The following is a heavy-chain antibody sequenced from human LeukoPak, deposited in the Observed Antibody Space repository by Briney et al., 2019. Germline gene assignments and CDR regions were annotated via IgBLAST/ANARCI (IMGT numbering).Heavy chain of an antibody. J-gene: IGHJ4*02. CDR2: ISYTGASDSGTA. CDR1: GGSITRGGYY. V-gene: IGHV4-31*03. CDR3: ARVYYDSSGYYPGDYFDY. Sequence: PSETLSLTCTVSGGSITRGGYYWSWIRQHPGKGLEWIGYISYTGASDSGTASYNAALKSRVSISLDASENQFSLQLTSLTAADTAVYYCARVYYDSSGYYPGDYFDYWGQGTLVTVSS. D-gene: IGHD3-22*01.